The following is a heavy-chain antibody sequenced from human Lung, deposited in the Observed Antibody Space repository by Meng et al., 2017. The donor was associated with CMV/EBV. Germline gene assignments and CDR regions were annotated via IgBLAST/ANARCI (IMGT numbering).Heavy chain of an antibody. D-gene: IGHD4/OR15-4a*01. Sequence: SVKVSCXASGGTVRKYSISWVRQAPGQGLEWMGGILPIFGIAKIAQNFQGRVTITTDGSTSTAYMEVSSLRSEDTAVYYCARVGGTMVKNGYFDYWGQGTLVTVSS. V-gene: IGHV1-69*05. J-gene: IGHJ4*02. CDR2: ILPIFGIA. CDR1: GGTVRKYS. CDR3: ARVGGTMVKNGYFDY.